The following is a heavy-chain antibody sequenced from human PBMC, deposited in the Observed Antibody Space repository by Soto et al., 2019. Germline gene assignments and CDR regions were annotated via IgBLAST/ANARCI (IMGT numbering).Heavy chain of an antibody. Sequence: PSETLSLTCTVSGDSISSYYWSWIRQPPGKGLEWIGYIYYSGSTNYNPSLKSRVTISVDTSKNQFSLKLSSVTAADTAVYYCARSNGDYGDYWRQGTLVTVSS. CDR1: GDSISSYY. V-gene: IGHV4-59*01. D-gene: IGHD4-17*01. CDR3: ARSNGDYGDY. J-gene: IGHJ4*02. CDR2: IYYSGST.